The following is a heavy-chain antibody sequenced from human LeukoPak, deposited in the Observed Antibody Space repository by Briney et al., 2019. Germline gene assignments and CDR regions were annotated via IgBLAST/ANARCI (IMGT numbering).Heavy chain of an antibody. J-gene: IGHJ4*02. CDR1: GFTFSSYA. D-gene: IGHD4-23*01. CDR3: ARGRYGGNSGYYFDY. V-gene: IGHV3-30*04. Sequence: GRSLRLSCAASGFTFSSYAMQWVRQAPGKGLEWVAVISYDGSNKYYADSVKGRFTISRDNSKNTLYLQMNSLRAEDTAVYYCARGRYGGNSGYYFDYWGQGTLVTVSS. CDR2: ISYDGSNK.